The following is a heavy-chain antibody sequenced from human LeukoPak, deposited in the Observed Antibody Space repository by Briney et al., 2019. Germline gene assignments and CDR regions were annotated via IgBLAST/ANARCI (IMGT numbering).Heavy chain of an antibody. V-gene: IGHV4-39*01. Sequence: SETLSLTCTVSGGSISSSSHYWGWIRQPPEKGLEWIGSIYYSGSTFYNPFLKSRVTISVDTSKNLFSLKLSSVTAADTAVYFCARQDGGYSGYDLHNFDYWGQGTLVTVSS. CDR2: IYYSGST. J-gene: IGHJ4*02. D-gene: IGHD5-12*01. CDR3: ARQDGGYSGYDLHNFDY. CDR1: GGSISSSSHY.